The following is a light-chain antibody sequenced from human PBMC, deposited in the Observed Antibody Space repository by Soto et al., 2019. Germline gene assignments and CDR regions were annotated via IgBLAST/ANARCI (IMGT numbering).Light chain of an antibody. V-gene: IGKV2D-29*02. CDR1: QSLLHITGETF. J-gene: IGKJ5*01. CDR2: EVS. CDR3: MQSTQLPPT. Sequence: VVMTQTPLSLSVAPGQPSSISCKSSQSLLHITGETFLFWYFQKPGKSPQXXXYEVSTRVSGVPERFSGSGSGTDFTLEISRVETDDVGNYYCMQSTQLPPTFGQGTRLEIK.